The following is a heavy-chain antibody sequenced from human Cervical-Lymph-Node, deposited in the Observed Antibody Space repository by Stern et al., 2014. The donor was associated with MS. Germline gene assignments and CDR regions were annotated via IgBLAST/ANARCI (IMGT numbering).Heavy chain of an antibody. J-gene: IGHJ6*02. CDR1: GFSFDEYT. CDR2: ISWNSGSI. CDR3: ARDGDRGYGLDV. V-gene: IGHV3-9*01. Sequence: VQLVESGGGLVQPGRSLRLSCVASGFSFDEYTFHWVRQSPGKGLEWVSGISWNSGSIGYADSVKGRFTVSRDNAKNSLYLQMNNLRSEDTALYYCARDGDRGYGLDVWGQGTTVTVSS. D-gene: IGHD2-21*01.